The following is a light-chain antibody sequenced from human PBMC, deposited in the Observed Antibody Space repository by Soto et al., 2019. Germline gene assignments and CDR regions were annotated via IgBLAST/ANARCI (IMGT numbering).Light chain of an antibody. Sequence: QHVLTQSPSASASLGASVKLTCTLSSGHSSYAIAWHQQQPKKGPRYLMKLNSDGSHSKGDGIPDRFSGSSSGAERYLTISSLQSEDEADYYCQTWGTGIQVFGTGTKLTVL. CDR1: SGHSSYA. J-gene: IGLJ1*01. V-gene: IGLV4-69*01. CDR3: QTWGTGIQV. CDR2: LNSDGSH.